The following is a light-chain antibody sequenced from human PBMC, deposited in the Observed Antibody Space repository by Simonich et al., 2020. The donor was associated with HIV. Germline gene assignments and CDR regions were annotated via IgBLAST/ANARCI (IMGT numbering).Light chain of an antibody. J-gene: IGKJ2*01. CDR3: QQFNNYPYT. V-gene: IGKV1D-13*01. Sequence: IQMPQSPSSLSPSVGDRVTIPCRDSQGISSYLNWYQQKPGKAPKLLIYKAYSLESGVPSRFSGSGSGTDFTLTISRLQPEDFATYYCQQFNNYPYTFGQGTKLEIK. CDR1: QGISSY. CDR2: KAY.